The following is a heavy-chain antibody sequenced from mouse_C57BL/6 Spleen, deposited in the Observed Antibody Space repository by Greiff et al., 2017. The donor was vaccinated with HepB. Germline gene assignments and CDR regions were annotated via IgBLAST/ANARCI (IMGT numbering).Heavy chain of an antibody. J-gene: IGHJ4*01. CDR3: ARRHYGSSYNAMDY. V-gene: IGHV1-55*01. D-gene: IGHD1-1*01. Sequence: QVQLQQPGAELVKPGASVKMSCKASGYTFTSYWITWVKQRPGQGLEWIGDIYPGSGSTNYNEKFKSKATLTVDTSSSTAYMQLSSLTSEDSAVYSCARRHYGSSYNAMDYWGQGTSVTVSS. CDR2: IYPGSGST. CDR1: GYTFTSYW.